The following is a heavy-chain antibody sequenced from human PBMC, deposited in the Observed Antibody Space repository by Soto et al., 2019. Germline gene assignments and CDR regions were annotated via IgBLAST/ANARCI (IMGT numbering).Heavy chain of an antibody. CDR3: ARVRQCLPYYFDY. D-gene: IGHD4-4*01. CDR2: INHSGST. Sequence: PPGKGLEWIGEINHSGSTNYNPSLKSRVTISVDTSKNQFSLKLSSVTAADTAVYFCARVRQCLPYYFDYWGQGTLDTVSP. J-gene: IGHJ4*02. V-gene: IGHV4-34*01.